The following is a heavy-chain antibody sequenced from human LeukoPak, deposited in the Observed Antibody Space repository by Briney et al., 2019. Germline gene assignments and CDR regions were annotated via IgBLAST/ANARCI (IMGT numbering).Heavy chain of an antibody. CDR1: GLGVSNYA. CDR3: GKAVTTWAFDI. D-gene: IGHD4-17*01. Sequence: GGPLNLSCGFSGLGVSNYALSWVRKPPGKGLEWVSGITSGGGTYYTDSVKGRFTTSRDNSKNTLYLQMNSLRAEDTAVYYCGKAVTTWAFDIWGQGTMVTVSS. V-gene: IGHV3-23*01. CDR2: ITSGGGT. J-gene: IGHJ3*02.